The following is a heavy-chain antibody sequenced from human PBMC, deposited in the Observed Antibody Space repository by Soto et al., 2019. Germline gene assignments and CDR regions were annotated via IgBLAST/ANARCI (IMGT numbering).Heavy chain of an antibody. CDR1: GGSISSGGYY. J-gene: IGHJ3*02. V-gene: IGHV4-31*03. Sequence: QVQLQESGPGLVKPSQTLSLTCTVSGGSISSGGYYWSWIRQHPGKGLEWIGYIYYSGSTYYNPSLKSRVTISVDTSKNQFSLKLSSVTAADTAVYYCASLTDGEYCSGGSCYSDAFDIWGQGTMVTVSS. D-gene: IGHD2-15*01. CDR2: IYYSGST. CDR3: ASLTDGEYCSGGSCYSDAFDI.